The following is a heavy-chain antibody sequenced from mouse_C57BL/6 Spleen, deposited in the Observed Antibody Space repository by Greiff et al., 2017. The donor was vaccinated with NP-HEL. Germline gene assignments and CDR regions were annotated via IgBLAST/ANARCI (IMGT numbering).Heavy chain of an antibody. Sequence: ESGPGLVKPSQSLSLTCSVTGYSITSGYYWNWIRQFPGNKLEWMGYISYDGSNNYNPSLKNRISITRDTSKNQFFLKLNSVTTENTATYYCAREVLRNFDVWGTGTTVTVSS. D-gene: IGHD1-1*01. CDR1: GYSITSGYY. J-gene: IGHJ1*03. CDR3: AREVLRNFDV. CDR2: ISYDGSN. V-gene: IGHV3-6*01.